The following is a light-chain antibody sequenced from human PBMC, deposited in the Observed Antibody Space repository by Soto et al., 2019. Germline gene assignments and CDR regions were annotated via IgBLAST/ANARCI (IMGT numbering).Light chain of an antibody. CDR1: SSDDGGYNY. CDR3: SSYTSRSSVV. CDR2: DVS. Sequence: QAVVTQPASVSGSPGQSITISCTGTSSDDGGYNYVSWYQQHPGKSPKLKIYDVSNRPAGVSNRFSGSKSGNTASLTISGIQAEDEADYYCSSYTSRSSVVFGGGTKVTVL. V-gene: IGLV2-14*01. J-gene: IGLJ2*01.